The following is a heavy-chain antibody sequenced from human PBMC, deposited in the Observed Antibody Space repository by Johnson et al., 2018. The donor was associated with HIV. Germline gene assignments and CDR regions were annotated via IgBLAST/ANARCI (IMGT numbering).Heavy chain of an antibody. Sequence: VQLVESRGGVVQPGGSLRLSCAASGFTVSSNYMSWVRQAPGKGLEWVSVISGGGGSDYFADSVKGRFTSSRDNSKNTLYLQMKSMSAEDTAVYYCARDRAFDIWGQGTMVTVSS. J-gene: IGHJ3*02. CDR3: ARDRAFDI. CDR1: GFTVSSNY. CDR2: ISGGGGSD. V-gene: IGHV3-23*04.